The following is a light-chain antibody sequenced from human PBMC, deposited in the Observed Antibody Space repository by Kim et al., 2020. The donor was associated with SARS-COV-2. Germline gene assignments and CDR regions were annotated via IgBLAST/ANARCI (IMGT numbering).Light chain of an antibody. CDR3: QQYRTYPPLT. Sequence: SVGDRVTITGRASQSISDWLAWYQQKPGRAPKLLIYRASRLDSGVPSRFSGSGSETEFSLTISSLQPDDFATYYCQQYRTYPPLTFGGGTKVDIK. CDR2: RAS. CDR1: QSISDW. J-gene: IGKJ4*01. V-gene: IGKV1-5*03.